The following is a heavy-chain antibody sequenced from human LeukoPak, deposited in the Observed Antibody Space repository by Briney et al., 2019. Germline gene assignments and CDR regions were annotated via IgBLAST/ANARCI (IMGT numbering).Heavy chain of an antibody. V-gene: IGHV3-23*01. CDR1: GFTFSSYA. CDR2: ISGSGGST. J-gene: IGHJ3*02. D-gene: IGHD6-19*01. Sequence: GGSLRLSCAASGFTFSSYAMSWVRQAPGKGLEWVSAISGSGGSTYYADSVKGRFTISRDNSKNTLYLQMNSLRAEDTAVYYCAKAPPAVAGTGPRAFDIWGQGTMVTVFS. CDR3: AKAPPAVAGTGPRAFDI.